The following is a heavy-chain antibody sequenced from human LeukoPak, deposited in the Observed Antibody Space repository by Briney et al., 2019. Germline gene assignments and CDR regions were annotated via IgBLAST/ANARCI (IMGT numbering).Heavy chain of an antibody. CDR2: IKSDGST. CDR1: GFTFSSFW. D-gene: IGHD3-22*01. CDR3: ARAPSEIGGYYPEYFRH. V-gene: IGHV3-74*01. J-gene: IGHJ1*01. Sequence: GGSLRLSCAASGFTFSSFWMHWVRQAPGKGLVWVSRIKSDGSTNYADSVKGRFTISRDNARNTVSLQMNSLRVEDTGVYYCARAPSEIGGYYPEYFRHWGQGTLVTVSS.